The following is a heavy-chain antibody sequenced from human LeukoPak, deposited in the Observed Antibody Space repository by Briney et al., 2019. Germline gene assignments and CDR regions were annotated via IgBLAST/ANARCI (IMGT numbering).Heavy chain of an antibody. CDR3: ASGKQWIDY. D-gene: IGHD6-19*01. CDR1: GGSISSYY. V-gene: IGHV4-59*12. J-gene: IGHJ4*02. Sequence: ASETLSLTCTVSGGSISSYYWSWIRQPPGKGLEWIGYIYYSGSTNYNPSLKSRVTISVDTSKNQFSLQLNSVTPEDTAVYYCASGKQWIDYWGQGTLVTVSS. CDR2: IYYSGST.